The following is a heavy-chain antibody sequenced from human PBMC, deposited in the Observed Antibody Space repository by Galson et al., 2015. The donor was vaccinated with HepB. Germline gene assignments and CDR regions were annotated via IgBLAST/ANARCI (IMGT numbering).Heavy chain of an antibody. V-gene: IGHV3-11*06. D-gene: IGHD1/OR15-1a*01. CDR3: AREEQGNRTHDY. Sequence: SLRLSCAASGFTFSYYYLSWIRQAPGQGLEWVSYISSSGSYTNYADSVKGRFTISRDNAKNSLYLQMNSLRAEDTAVYYCAREEQGNRTHDYWGQGTLVTVSS. J-gene: IGHJ4*02. CDR1: GFTFSYYY. CDR2: ISSSGSYT.